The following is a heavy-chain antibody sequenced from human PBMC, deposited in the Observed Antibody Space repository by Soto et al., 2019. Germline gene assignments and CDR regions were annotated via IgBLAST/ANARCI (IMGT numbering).Heavy chain of an antibody. J-gene: IGHJ6*02. V-gene: IGHV3-21*01. CDR3: ARVVEVRGAITYYSYYYAMDV. Sequence: GGSLRLSCAASGFTFSSYSMSWVRQAPGKGLEWVSSISSSSSFIYYADSVRGRFTISRDNAKNSLYLQMNSLRAEDTAVYYCARVVEVRGAITYYSYYYAMDVWGQGTTVTVS. CDR1: GFTFSSYS. D-gene: IGHD3-10*01. CDR2: ISSSSSFI.